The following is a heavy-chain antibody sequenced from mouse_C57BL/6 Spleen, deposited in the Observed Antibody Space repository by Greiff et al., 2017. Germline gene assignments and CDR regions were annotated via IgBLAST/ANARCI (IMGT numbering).Heavy chain of an antibody. CDR3: ARDYGSSYGGYYFDY. D-gene: IGHD1-1*01. CDR2: INPNNGGT. V-gene: IGHV1-18*01. J-gene: IGHJ2*01. CDR1: GYTFTDYN. Sequence: EVQLQQSGPELVKPGASVKIPCKASGYTFTDYNMDWVKQSHGKSLEWIGDINPNNGGTIYNQKFKGKATLTVDKSSSTAYMELRSLTSEDTAVYYCARDYGSSYGGYYFDYWGQGTTLTVSS.